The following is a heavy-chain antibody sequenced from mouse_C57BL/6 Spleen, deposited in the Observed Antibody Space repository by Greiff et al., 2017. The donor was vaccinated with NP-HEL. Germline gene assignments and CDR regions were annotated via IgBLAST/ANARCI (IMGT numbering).Heavy chain of an antibody. CDR1: GYTFTSYW. Sequence: VQLQQSGTVLARPGASVKMSCKTSGYTFTSYWMHWVIQRPGPGLEWIGAIYPGNSDTSYNQKFQGKAKLTAVTSASTAYMVLSSLTHADSAVYYCTLYYGSSCAYWGKGTLVTVSA. CDR3: TLYYGSSCAY. J-gene: IGHJ3*01. V-gene: IGHV1-5*01. D-gene: IGHD1-1*01. CDR2: IYPGNSDT.